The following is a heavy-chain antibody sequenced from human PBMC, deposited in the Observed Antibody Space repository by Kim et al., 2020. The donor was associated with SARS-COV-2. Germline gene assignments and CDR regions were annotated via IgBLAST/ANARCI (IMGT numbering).Heavy chain of an antibody. CDR3: ARGAKEMDTAMVGRD. Sequence: GGSLRLSCAASGFTFSSYAMHWVRQAPGKGLEWVAVISYDGSNKYYADSVKGRFTISRDNSKNTLYLQMNSLRAEDTAVYYCARGAKEMDTAMVGRDWGQGTLVTVSS. V-gene: IGHV3-30-3*01. D-gene: IGHD5-18*01. CDR2: ISYDGSNK. J-gene: IGHJ4*02. CDR1: GFTFSSYA.